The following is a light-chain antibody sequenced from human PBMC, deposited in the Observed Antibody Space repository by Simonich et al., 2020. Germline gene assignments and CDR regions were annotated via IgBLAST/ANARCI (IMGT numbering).Light chain of an antibody. CDR2: AAS. Sequence: DIQMTQSPSSLSASVGDSVTITCRASQSISSYLNWYQQKPGKAPKLLIYAASSLQSGVPSRVSGSGSGTDFTLTISSLQPEDFATYYCQQSYSTPFTFGPGIKVDIK. CDR3: QQSYSTPFT. J-gene: IGKJ3*01. CDR1: QSISSY. V-gene: IGKV1-39*01.